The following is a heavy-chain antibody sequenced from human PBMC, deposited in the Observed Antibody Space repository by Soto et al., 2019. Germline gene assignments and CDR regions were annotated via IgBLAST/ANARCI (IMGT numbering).Heavy chain of an antibody. J-gene: IGHJ5*02. CDR3: ARDLGYCSSTSCYKSWFDP. V-gene: IGHV1-3*01. Sequence: QVPLVQSGAEVKKPGASVKVSCKASGYTFTSYAMHWVRQAPGQRLEWMGWINAGNGNTKYSQKFQGRVTITRDTSASTAYMELSSLRSEDTAVYYCARDLGYCSSTSCYKSWFDPWGQGTLVTVSS. D-gene: IGHD2-2*02. CDR2: INAGNGNT. CDR1: GYTFTSYA.